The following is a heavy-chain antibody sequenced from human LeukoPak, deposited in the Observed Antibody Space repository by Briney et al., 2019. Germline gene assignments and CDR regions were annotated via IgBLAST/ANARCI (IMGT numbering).Heavy chain of an antibody. Sequence: ASVKVSFTASGYIFTSYNMHWVRQAPGQGLEWMGVINTSGGSTSYTQEYQGRVTMTMDTSTSTVYMELRMHRSEDTAVYCCARDSSSWAFDYWGQGTLVTVSS. V-gene: IGHV1-46*01. CDR1: GYIFTSYN. CDR2: INTSGGST. D-gene: IGHD6-13*01. J-gene: IGHJ4*02. CDR3: ARDSSSWAFDY.